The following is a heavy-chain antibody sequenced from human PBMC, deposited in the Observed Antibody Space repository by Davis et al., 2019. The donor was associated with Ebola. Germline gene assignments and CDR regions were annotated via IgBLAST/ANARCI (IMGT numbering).Heavy chain of an antibody. V-gene: IGHV4-59*08. Sequence: GSLRLSCTVSGGSISSYYWSWIRQPPGKGLEWIGYIYYSGSTNYNPSLKSRVTISVDTSKNQFSLKLSSVTAADTAVYYCARSGVWVTPYYYYGMDVWGQGTTVTVSS. CDR2: IYYSGST. CDR3: ARSGVWVTPYYYYGMDV. CDR1: GGSISSYY. D-gene: IGHD2-21*02. J-gene: IGHJ6*02.